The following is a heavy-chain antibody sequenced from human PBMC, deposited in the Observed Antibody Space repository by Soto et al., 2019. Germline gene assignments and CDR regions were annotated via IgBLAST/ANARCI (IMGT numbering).Heavy chain of an antibody. CDR2: IDWDDDT. CDR3: ARGVIVATTAWFDP. D-gene: IGHD2-15*01. J-gene: IGHJ5*02. V-gene: IGHV2-70*01. Sequence: SGPTLVNPTHTLTLICTFSGFSLSTRGMSVSWIRQPPGKALEWLALIDWDDDTFYNTSLKTRLTISTDTSKNQVVLTMTNMDPVDTATYYCARGVIVATTAWFDPWGPGTLVTVSS. CDR1: GFSLSTRGMS.